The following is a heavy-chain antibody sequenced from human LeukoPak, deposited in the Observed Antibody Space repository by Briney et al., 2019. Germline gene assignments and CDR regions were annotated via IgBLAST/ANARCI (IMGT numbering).Heavy chain of an antibody. CDR3: ARGRTTVTFYYFDY. V-gene: IGHV3-7*03. CDR2: IKEDGSEK. Sequence: GGSLRLSCAASGFTFSTYWMSWVRQAPVKGLEWVTNIKEDGSEKFYVDSVKGRFTISRDNAKNSLYLQMNSLRAEDTAVYYCARGRTTVTFYYFDYWGQGTLVTVSS. D-gene: IGHD4-4*01. J-gene: IGHJ4*02. CDR1: GFTFSTYW.